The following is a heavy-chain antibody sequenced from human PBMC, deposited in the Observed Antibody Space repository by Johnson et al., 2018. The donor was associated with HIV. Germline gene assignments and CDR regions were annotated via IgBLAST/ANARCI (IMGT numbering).Heavy chain of an antibody. V-gene: IGHV3-7*05. CDR1: RFTFSSYW. CDR3: ARDLRLGAIDAFDI. J-gene: IGHJ3*02. Sequence: VQLVESGGGLVQPGGSLRLSCAASRFTFSSYWMSWVRQAPGKGLEWVANIRQDGSERYYGDSVKGRFTISRDNAKNSLYLQMNSLRAEDTAIYYCARDLRLGAIDAFDIWGQGTMVTVSS. D-gene: IGHD1-26*01. CDR2: IRQDGSER.